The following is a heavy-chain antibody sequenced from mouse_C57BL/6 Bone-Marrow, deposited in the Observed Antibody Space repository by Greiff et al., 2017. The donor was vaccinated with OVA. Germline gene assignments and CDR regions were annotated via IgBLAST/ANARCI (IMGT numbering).Heavy chain of an antibody. CDR2: INPSTGGT. V-gene: IGHV1-42*01. D-gene: IGHD1-1*01. CDR1: GYSFTGYY. Sequence: EVQLQQSGPELVKPGASVKISCKASGYSFTGYYMNWVKQSPEKSLEWIGEINPSTGGTTYNQKFKAKATLTVDKSSSTAYMQLKSLTSEDSAVYYCASRHLLLPYYAMDYWGQGTSVTVSS. CDR3: ASRHLLLPYYAMDY. J-gene: IGHJ4*01.